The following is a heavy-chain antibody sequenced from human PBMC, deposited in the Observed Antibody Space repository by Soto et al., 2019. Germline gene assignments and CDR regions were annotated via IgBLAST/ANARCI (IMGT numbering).Heavy chain of an antibody. CDR3: AKAWGIDY. CDR1: GYTFSRYT. Sequence: EEELLESGGGLVEPGGSRRLSCAASGYTFSRYTMSWVRQAPGKGLEWVSTISGSGSSTYSADSVKGRFTISRDNSKNTLYLQMNSLRVEDTAIYYCAKAWGIDYWGQGTLVTVSS. CDR2: ISGSGSST. D-gene: IGHD7-27*01. V-gene: IGHV3-23*01. J-gene: IGHJ4*02.